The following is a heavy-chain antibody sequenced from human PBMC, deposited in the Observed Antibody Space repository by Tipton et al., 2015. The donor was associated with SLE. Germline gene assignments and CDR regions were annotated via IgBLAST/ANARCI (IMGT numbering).Heavy chain of an antibody. Sequence: TLSLTCTVSGGSINNDYYYWSWIRQPAGKGLEWIGRIYTSGSTNYNPSLKSRVTISVDTSKNQFSLNLSSVTAADTAVYYCARGLRADSTSHFDHWGPGTLVTVSS. CDR3: ARGLRADSTSHFDH. D-gene: IGHD6-13*01. CDR2: IYTSGST. J-gene: IGHJ4*02. CDR1: GGSINNDYYY. V-gene: IGHV4-61*02.